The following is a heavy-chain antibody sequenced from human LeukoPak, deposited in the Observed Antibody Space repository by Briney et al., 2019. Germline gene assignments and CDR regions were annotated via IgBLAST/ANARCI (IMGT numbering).Heavy chain of an antibody. CDR2: IYSGGST. D-gene: IGHD1-1*01. CDR3: ARELERLWFDY. J-gene: IGHJ4*02. V-gene: IGHV3-53*01. Sequence: PGGSLRLSCAASGLSVSSNYMSWVRQAPGKGLEWVSVIYSGGSTYYADSVKGRFTISRDTSKNTLYLQMNSLRAEDTAVYYCARELERLWFDYWGQGALVTVSS. CDR1: GLSVSSNY.